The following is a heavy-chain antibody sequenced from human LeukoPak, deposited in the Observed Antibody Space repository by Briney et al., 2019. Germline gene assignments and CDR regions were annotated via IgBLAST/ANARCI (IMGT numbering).Heavy chain of an antibody. CDR2: IYYSGST. V-gene: IGHV4-59*01. J-gene: IGHJ4*02. CDR3: ARYLSGYLDY. Sequence: PSETLSLTCTVSGGSISSYYWSWIRQPPGKGLEWIGYIYYSGSTNYNPSLKSRVTISVDTSENQFSLKLSSVTAADTAVYYCARYLSGYLDYWGQGTLVTVSS. CDR1: GGSISSYY. D-gene: IGHD3-9*01.